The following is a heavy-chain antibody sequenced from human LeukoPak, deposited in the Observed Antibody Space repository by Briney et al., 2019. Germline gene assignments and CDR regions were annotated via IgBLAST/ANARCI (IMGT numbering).Heavy chain of an antibody. CDR1: GGSISSYY. D-gene: IGHD1-14*01. V-gene: IGHV4-59*12. CDR3: ARDNAEISYYYYYMDV. CDR2: IYYSGST. Sequence: SETLSLTCTVSGGSISSYYWSWIRQPPGKGLEWIGYIYYSGSTNYNPSLKSRVTMSVDTSKNQFSLKLSSVTAADTAVYYCARDNAEISYYYYYMDVWAKGPRSPSP. J-gene: IGHJ6*03.